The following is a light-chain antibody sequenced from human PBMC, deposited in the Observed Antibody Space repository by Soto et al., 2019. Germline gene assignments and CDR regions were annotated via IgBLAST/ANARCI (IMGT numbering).Light chain of an antibody. V-gene: IGKV3-15*01. CDR3: QQYNTWLWT. Sequence: EVVMTQSPATLSVSPGERVTLSCRASQSINAHLAWYQQKPGQAPRLLIHGAYTRATGIPARFSGSGFGTDFILTISSLQSEDFAVYYCQQYNTWLWTFGQGTKVEIQ. J-gene: IGKJ1*01. CDR2: GAY. CDR1: QSINAH.